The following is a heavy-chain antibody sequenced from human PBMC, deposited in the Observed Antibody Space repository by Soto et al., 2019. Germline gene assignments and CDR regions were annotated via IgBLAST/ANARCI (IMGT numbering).Heavy chain of an antibody. V-gene: IGHV3-53*01. D-gene: IGHD1-1*01. CDR2: IYSGGST. J-gene: IGHJ4*02. Sequence: LRLSCAASGFTVSSNYMSWVRQAPGKGLEWVSVIYSGGSTYYADSVRGRFTISRDNSKNTLYLQMNSLRAEDTAVCYCGVHLNYWGQGTLVTVSS. CDR1: GFTVSSNY. CDR3: GVHLNY.